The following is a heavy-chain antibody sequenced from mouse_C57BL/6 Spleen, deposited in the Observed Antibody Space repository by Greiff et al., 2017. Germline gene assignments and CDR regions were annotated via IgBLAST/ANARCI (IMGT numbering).Heavy chain of an antibody. CDR2: ISYDGSN. Sequence: EVQLVESGPGLVKPSQSLSLTCSVTGYSITSGYYWNWIRQFPGNKLEWMGYISYDGSNNYNPSLKNRISITRDTSKNQFFLKLNSVTTEDTATYYCARGDYGYDGGFAYWGQGTLVTVSA. CDR3: ARGDYGYDGGFAY. J-gene: IGHJ3*01. CDR1: GYSITSGYY. V-gene: IGHV3-6*01. D-gene: IGHD2-2*01.